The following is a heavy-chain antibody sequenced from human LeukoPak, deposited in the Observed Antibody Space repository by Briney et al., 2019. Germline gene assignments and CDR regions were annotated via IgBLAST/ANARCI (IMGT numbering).Heavy chain of an antibody. J-gene: IGHJ6*02. Sequence: PSQTLSLTCTVSGGSISSGGYYWSWIRQHPGKGLEWIGYIYYSGSTNYNPSLKSRVTISVDTSKNQFSLKLSSVTAADTAVYYCAVLRYFDWLPKPAGVQYYYGMDVWGQGTTVTVSS. D-gene: IGHD3-9*01. CDR3: AVLRYFDWLPKPAGVQYYYGMDV. CDR1: GGSISSGGYY. CDR2: IYYSGST. V-gene: IGHV4-31*03.